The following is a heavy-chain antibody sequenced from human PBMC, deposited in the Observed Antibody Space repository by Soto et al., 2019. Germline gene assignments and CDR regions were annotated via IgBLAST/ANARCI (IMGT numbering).Heavy chain of an antibody. CDR1: GFSLSTSGVG. V-gene: IGHV2-5*02. CDR2: IYWDDIK. Sequence: QITLKESGPTLVKPTQTLTLTCTFSGFSLSTSGVGVGWIRQPPGKALEWLALIYWDDIKRYSPSLNSRLTITKDTSKNQVVLTLTNMDPVDTATYYCAHRYAIQYYFDYWGQGTLVTVSS. J-gene: IGHJ4*02. D-gene: IGHD2-8*01. CDR3: AHRYAIQYYFDY.